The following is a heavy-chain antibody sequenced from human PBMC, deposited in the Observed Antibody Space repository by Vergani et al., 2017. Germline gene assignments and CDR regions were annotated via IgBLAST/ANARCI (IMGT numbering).Heavy chain of an antibody. CDR3: AQSALSIAVAGYTGDDAFDI. J-gene: IGHJ3*02. CDR1: GYTFTGYY. D-gene: IGHD6-19*01. V-gene: IGHV1-2*02. CDR2: INPNSGGT. Sequence: QVQLVQSGAEVKKPGASVKVSCKASGYTFTGYYMHWVRQAPGQGLEWMGWINPNSGGTNYAQKFQGRVTMTRETSISTAYMELSRLRSDDTAVYYCAQSALSIAVAGYTGDDAFDIWGQGTMVTVSS.